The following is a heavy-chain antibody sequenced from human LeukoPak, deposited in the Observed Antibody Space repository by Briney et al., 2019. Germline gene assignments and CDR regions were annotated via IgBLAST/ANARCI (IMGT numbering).Heavy chain of an antibody. V-gene: IGHV1-18*01. CDR2: LSPYNDNT. J-gene: IGHJ4*02. Sequence: ASVKVSCKASGYTFTSYGISWVRQAPGQGLEWMGWLSPYNDNTNYAQKLQGRVTMTTDTSTSTAYMELRSLRSDDTAVYYCARDENYGIFFNVDYWGQGTLVTVSS. CDR3: ARDENYGIFFNVDY. CDR1: GYTFTSYG. D-gene: IGHD3-16*01.